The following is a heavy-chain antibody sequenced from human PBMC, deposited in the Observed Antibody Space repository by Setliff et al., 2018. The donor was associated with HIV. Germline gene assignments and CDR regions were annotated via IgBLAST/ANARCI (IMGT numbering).Heavy chain of an antibody. Sequence: PSETLSLTCSVSGGSISSYSWSWIRQVPGKGLEWIGNTYYGGSANYKPSLKSRVTISTDWHRNQFSLELRSVTTADTAVYYCARDFTYDNSGSLTGYGMDVWGQGTAVTVSS. CDR3: ARDFTYDNSGSLTGYGMDV. V-gene: IGHV4-59*13. CDR2: TYYGGSA. J-gene: IGHJ6*02. CDR1: GGSISSYS. D-gene: IGHD3-22*01.